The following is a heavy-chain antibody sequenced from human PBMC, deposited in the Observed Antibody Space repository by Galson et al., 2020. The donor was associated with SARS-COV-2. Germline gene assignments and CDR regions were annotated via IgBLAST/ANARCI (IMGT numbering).Heavy chain of an antibody. CDR3: ARDRGDGYNSAAVDY. CDR1: GFTFSSYS. Sequence: GGSLRLSCAASGFTFSSYSMNWVRQAPGKGLEWVSSISSSSYIYYADSVKGRFTISRDNAKNSLYLQMNSLRAEDTAVYYCARDRGDGYNSAAVDYWGQGTLVTVSS. J-gene: IGHJ4*02. D-gene: IGHD5-12*01. CDR2: ISSSSYI. V-gene: IGHV3-21*01.